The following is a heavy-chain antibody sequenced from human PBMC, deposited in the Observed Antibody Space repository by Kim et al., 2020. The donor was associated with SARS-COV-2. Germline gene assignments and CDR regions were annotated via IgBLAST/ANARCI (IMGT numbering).Heavy chain of an antibody. Sequence: LSLTCAASGFTFSDHYMTWIRQAPGKGLEWISYISSSGSTIYYADSVKGRFTISRDNAKNSLFLQMNSLRAEDTALYYCARIGDRATKDWGQGTLVT. D-gene: IGHD3-16*01. V-gene: IGHV3-11*04. CDR3: ARIGDRATKD. CDR1: GFTFSDHY. CDR2: ISSSGSTI. J-gene: IGHJ4*02.